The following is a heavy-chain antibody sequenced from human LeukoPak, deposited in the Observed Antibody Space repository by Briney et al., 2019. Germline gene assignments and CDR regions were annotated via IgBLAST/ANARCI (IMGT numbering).Heavy chain of an antibody. Sequence: SETLSLTCTVSSGSISTSNYYWGWIRQPPGRGLEWLGRIYYIGGPSYNPSLKSRVTISVDTSKKQFSLKLSSVTAADTAVYYCARGMIVVVMTTFEYDAQGGGWFDPWGKGTLVTVSS. V-gene: IGHV4-39*01. CDR2: IYYIGGP. CDR1: SGSISTSNYY. J-gene: IGHJ5*02. CDR3: ARGMIVVVMTTFEYDAQGGGWFDP. D-gene: IGHD3-22*01.